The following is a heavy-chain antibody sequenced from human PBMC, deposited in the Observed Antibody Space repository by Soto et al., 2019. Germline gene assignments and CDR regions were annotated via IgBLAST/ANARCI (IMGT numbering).Heavy chain of an antibody. J-gene: IGHJ4*02. V-gene: IGHV3-23*01. CDR2: ISGSGGST. CDR1: GFTFSSYA. CDR3: AKTMELSLISDFDY. D-gene: IGHD3-16*02. Sequence: PGGSLRLSCAASGFTFSSYAMSSVRQAPGKGLEWVSAISGSGGSTYYADSVKGRFTISRDNSKNTLYLQMNSLRAEDTAVYYCAKTMELSLISDFDYWGQGTLVTVSS.